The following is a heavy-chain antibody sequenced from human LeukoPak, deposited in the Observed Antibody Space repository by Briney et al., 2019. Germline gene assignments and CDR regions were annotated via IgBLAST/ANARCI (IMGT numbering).Heavy chain of an antibody. CDR3: ARVSRLSAAGTMNAFDI. D-gene: IGHD6-13*01. Sequence: GASVKVSCKASGYTFTGYYMHWVRQAPGQGLEWMGWINPNSGGTNYAQKFQGRVTMTRDTSISTAYMELSRLRSDDTAVYYCARVSRLSAAGTMNAFDIWGQGTMVTVSS. CDR1: GYTFTGYY. CDR2: INPNSGGT. J-gene: IGHJ3*02. V-gene: IGHV1-2*02.